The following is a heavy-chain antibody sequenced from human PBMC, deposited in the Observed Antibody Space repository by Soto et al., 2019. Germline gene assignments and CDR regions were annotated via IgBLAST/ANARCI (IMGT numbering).Heavy chain of an antibody. CDR2: FYSGGST. Sequence: GGSLRLSCAASGFTVNNNYMNWVRQAPGKGLEWVSVFYSGGSTFYVDSVKGRFTISRDLSKNTLNLQMNSLRAEDTAVYYCAREAHHCSGGSCYFDYWGQGTLVTVSS. CDR1: GFTVNNNY. J-gene: IGHJ4*02. D-gene: IGHD2-15*01. V-gene: IGHV3-66*01. CDR3: AREAHHCSGGSCYFDY.